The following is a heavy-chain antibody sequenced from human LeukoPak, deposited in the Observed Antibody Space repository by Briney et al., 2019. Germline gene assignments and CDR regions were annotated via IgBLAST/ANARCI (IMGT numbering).Heavy chain of an antibody. D-gene: IGHD6-19*01. CDR3: ARGDALAGTFDY. J-gene: IGHJ4*02. CDR2: ISYDGSNK. Sequence: GGSLRLSCAASGFTFSSYAMHWVRQAPGKGLEWVVVISYDGSNKYYADSVKGRFTISRDNSKNTLYLQMNSLRAEDAAVYYCARGDALAGTFDYWGQGTLVTVSS. V-gene: IGHV3-30*04. CDR1: GFTFSSYA.